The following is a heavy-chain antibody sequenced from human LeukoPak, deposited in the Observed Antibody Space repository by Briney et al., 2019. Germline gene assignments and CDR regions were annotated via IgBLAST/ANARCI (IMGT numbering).Heavy chain of an antibody. Sequence: PGGSLRLSCAASGFSLSRYWMSWVRQAPGKGLEWVANIKQDGSEKNYVESVKGRFTISRDNAKNSLYLQTNSLRAEDTAVYYCARAGQEWFGELGFDQWGQGTLVIVSS. CDR1: GFSLSRYW. J-gene: IGHJ4*02. V-gene: IGHV3-7*01. CDR3: ARAGQEWFGELGFDQ. CDR2: IKQDGSEK. D-gene: IGHD3-10*01.